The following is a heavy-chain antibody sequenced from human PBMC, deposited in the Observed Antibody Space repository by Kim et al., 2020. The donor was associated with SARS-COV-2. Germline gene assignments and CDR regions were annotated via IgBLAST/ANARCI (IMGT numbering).Heavy chain of an antibody. V-gene: IGHV1-69*13. CDR3: ARDKWFEDIVVVPAAD. J-gene: IGHJ4*02. CDR1: GGTFSSYA. Sequence: SVKVSCKASGGTFSSYAISWVRQAPGQGLEWMGGIIPIFGTANYAQKFQGRVTITADESTSTAYMELSSLRSEDTAVYYCARDKWFEDIVVVPAADWGQGTLVTVSS. D-gene: IGHD2-2*01. CDR2: IIPIFGTA.